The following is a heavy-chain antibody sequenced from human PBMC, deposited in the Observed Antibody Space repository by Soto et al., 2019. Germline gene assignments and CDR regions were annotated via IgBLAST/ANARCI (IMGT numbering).Heavy chain of an antibody. J-gene: IGHJ4*02. D-gene: IGHD2-2*01. CDR2: IWDDGTNK. CDR1: GFSFSTYG. Sequence: QVQLVESGGGVVQPGRSLRLSCAASGFSFSTYGMHWVRQAPGKGLEWVAVIWDDGTNKYYADSVKGRFTISRDNSKNTLYLQMNSLRAEDTAVYYCVRDLREDGCSSSSCFYFDYWGQGTLVTLSS. V-gene: IGHV3-33*01. CDR3: VRDLREDGCSSSSCFYFDY.